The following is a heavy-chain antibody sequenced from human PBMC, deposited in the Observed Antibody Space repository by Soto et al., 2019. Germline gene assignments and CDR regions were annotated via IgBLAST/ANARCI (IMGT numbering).Heavy chain of an antibody. D-gene: IGHD3-10*01. V-gene: IGHV1-69*01. CDR3: ARRVFYGSGSYFPFDY. CDR2: IIPIFGSA. J-gene: IGHJ4*02. CDR1: GGTFSSYA. Sequence: QVQLVQSGAEVKKPGSSVKVSCKASGGTFSSYAISWVRQARGQGLEWMGGIIPIFGSANYAQKFQGRVTITADESTSTAYMELSSLRSEDTAVYYCARRVFYGSGSYFPFDYWGQGTLVTVSS.